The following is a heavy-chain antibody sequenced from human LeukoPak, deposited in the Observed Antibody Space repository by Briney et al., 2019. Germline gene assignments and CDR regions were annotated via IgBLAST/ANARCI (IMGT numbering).Heavy chain of an antibody. V-gene: IGHV1-18*01. CDR1: GYTFTSYG. CDR2: ISAYNGNT. J-gene: IGHJ4*02. CDR3: ARKGYDSSGYYKSNYFDY. Sequence: ASVKVSCEASGYTFTSYGISWVRQAPGQGLEWMGWISAYNGNTNYAQKFQGRVTITRDTSASTAYMELSSLRSEDTAVYYCARKGYDSSGYYKSNYFDYWGQGTLVTVSS. D-gene: IGHD3-22*01.